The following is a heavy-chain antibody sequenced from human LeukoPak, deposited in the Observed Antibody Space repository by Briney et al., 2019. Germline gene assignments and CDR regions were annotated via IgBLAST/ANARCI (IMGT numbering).Heavy chain of an antibody. J-gene: IGHJ6*02. CDR1: GYTFTSYA. D-gene: IGHD2-15*01. V-gene: IGHV7-4-1*02. Sequence: ASVKVSCKASGYTFTSYAMNWVRQAPGQGLEWMGWINTNTGNPTYAQGFTGRFVFSLDTSVSTAYLQISSLKAEDTAVYYCARVGCSGGSCYSRGFDYYYGMDVWGQGTTVTVSS. CDR2: INTNTGNP. CDR3: ARVGCSGGSCYSRGFDYYYGMDV.